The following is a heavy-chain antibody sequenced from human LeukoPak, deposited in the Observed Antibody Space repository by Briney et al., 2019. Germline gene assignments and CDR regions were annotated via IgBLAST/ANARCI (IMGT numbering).Heavy chain of an antibody. CDR1: GDSISSGGYS. V-gene: IGHV4-30-4*07. CDR2: IHDSGST. CDR3: ARVVAAAGNNWFDP. D-gene: IGHD6-13*01. Sequence: TLSLTCAVSGDSISSGGYSWSWIRQPPGKGLEWIAYIHDSGSTYNNPSLKSRLSISIDTSKNQFSLKLNSVTAADTAVYYCARVVAAAGNNWFDPWGQGTLVTVSS. J-gene: IGHJ5*02.